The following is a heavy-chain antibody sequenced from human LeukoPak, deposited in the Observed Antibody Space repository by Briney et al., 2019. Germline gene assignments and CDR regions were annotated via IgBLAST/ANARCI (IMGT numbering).Heavy chain of an antibody. CDR1: GGSFSGYY. J-gene: IGHJ6*03. CDR3: ARLSSGFEEYYYYYMDV. V-gene: IGHV4-34*01. CDR2: INHSGST. D-gene: IGHD3-22*01. Sequence: SETLSLTCAVYGGSFSGYYWSWIRQPPGKGLEWIGEINHSGSTNYSPSIKSRVTISVETYKNEFSLKLSSVTAADTAVYYCARLSSGFEEYYYYYMDVWGKGTTVTVSS.